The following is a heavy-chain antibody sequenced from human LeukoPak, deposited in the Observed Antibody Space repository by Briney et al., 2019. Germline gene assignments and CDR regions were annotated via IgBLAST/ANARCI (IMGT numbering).Heavy chain of an antibody. D-gene: IGHD3-22*01. J-gene: IGHJ4*02. CDR2: IYTSGST. V-gene: IGHV4-4*07. Sequence: SETLSLTCTVSGGSISSYYWSWIRQPAGKGLEWIWRIYTSGSTNYNPSLKSRVTMSVDTSKNQFPLKLSSMTAADTAVYYCASRESSGNHSWGEGTLVTVSS. CDR1: GGSISSYY. CDR3: ASRESSGNHS.